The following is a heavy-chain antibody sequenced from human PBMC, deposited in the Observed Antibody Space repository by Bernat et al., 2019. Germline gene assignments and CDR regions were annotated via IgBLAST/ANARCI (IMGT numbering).Heavy chain of an antibody. CDR1: GFTFSSYG. D-gene: IGHD2-8*01. Sequence: QVQLVESGGGVVQPGRSLRLSCAASGFTFSSYGMHWVRQAPGKGLEWVAVISYDGSNKYYADSVKGRFTISRDNSKNTLYLQMNSLRAEDTAVYYCGKDNGGSNSIVYVMAVGAKGTTVTVSS. CDR2: ISYDGSNK. V-gene: IGHV3-30*18. CDR3: GKDNGGSNSIVYVMAV. J-gene: IGHJ6*04.